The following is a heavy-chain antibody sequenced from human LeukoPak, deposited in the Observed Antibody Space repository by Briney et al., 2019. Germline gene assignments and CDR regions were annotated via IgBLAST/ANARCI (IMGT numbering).Heavy chain of an antibody. V-gene: IGHV3-7*01. CDR2: IKQDGSET. Sequence: GGSLRLSCAASRFTLSNYWMSWVRQAPGKVLEWVANIKQDGSETYYVGSVKGRFTISRDNAKISLSLQMNSLRAEDTAVYYCARQRGSGCLDYWGQGTLVTVSS. J-gene: IGHJ4*02. CDR3: ARQRGSGCLDY. CDR1: RFTLSNYW. D-gene: IGHD6-19*01.